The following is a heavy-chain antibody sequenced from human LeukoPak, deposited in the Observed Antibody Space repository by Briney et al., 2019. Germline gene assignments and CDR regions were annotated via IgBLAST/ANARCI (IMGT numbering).Heavy chain of an antibody. CDR1: GFTFSSYS. D-gene: IGHD3-16*02. CDR2: ISSSSSTI. V-gene: IGHV3-48*02. J-gene: IGHJ3*02. Sequence: GGSLRLSCAASGFTFSSYSMNWVRQAPGKGLEWVSSISSSSSTIYYADSVKGRFTISRDNAKNSLYLQMNSLRDEDTAVYYCARDSYDYVWGSYRDAFDIWGQGTMVTVSS. CDR3: ARDSYDYVWGSYRDAFDI.